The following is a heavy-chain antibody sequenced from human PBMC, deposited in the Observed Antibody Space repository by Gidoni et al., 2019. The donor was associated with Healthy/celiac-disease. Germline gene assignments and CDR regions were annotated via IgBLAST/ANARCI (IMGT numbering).Heavy chain of an antibody. CDR2: IRCSGGST. Sequence: EVQLVESGGGLVQPGGSLRLSCADSGFIFSSYAMRWVRQAPGKGLEWVSAIRCSGGSTYYADSVKGLFTISRDNSKNTLYLQMNSLRAEDTAVYYCARNYYGSGSSHDYWGQGTLVTVSS. V-gene: IGHV3-23*04. D-gene: IGHD3-10*01. J-gene: IGHJ4*02. CDR3: ARNYYGSGSSHDY. CDR1: GFIFSSYA.